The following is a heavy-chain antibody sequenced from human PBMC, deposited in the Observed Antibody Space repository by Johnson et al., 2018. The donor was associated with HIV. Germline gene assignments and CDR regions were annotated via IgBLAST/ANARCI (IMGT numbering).Heavy chain of an antibody. J-gene: IGHJ3*02. CDR1: GFIFSDYY. CDR3: AREGWSLDRNDAFDI. D-gene: IGHD3/OR15-3a*01. V-gene: IGHV3-11*04. CDR2: ISSSGSTI. Sequence: QVQLVESGGGLVQFGGSLRLSCAASGFIFSDYYMSWFRQAPGKGLEWVSYISSSGSTIYYADSVQGRFTISRDNSKNTLYLQMNSRRAEDTAVYYCAREGWSLDRNDAFDIWGQGTMVTVSS.